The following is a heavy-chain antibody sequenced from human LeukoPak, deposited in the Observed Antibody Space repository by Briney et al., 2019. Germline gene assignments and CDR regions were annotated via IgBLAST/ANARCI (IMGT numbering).Heavy chain of an antibody. D-gene: IGHD3-10*01. CDR1: GGSISSSSYY. CDR3: ARIRGFGADYYYYYMGV. V-gene: IGHV4-39*07. CDR2: IYYSGST. Sequence: SETLSLTCTVSGGSISSSSYYWDWIRQPPGKGLEWIGSIYYSGSTYYNPSLKSRVTISVDTSKNQFSLKLSSVTAADTAAYYCARIRGFGADYYYYYMGVWGKGTTVTVSS. J-gene: IGHJ6*03.